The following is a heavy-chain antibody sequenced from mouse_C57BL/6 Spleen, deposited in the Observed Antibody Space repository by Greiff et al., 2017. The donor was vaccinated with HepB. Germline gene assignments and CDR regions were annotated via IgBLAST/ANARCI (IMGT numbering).Heavy chain of an antibody. CDR1: GFTFNTYA. V-gene: IGHV10-3*01. Sequence: DVMLVESGGGLVQPKGSLKLSCAASGFTFNTYAMHWVRQAPGKGLEWVARIRSKSSNYATYYADSVKDRFTISRDDSQSMLYLQMNNLKTEDTAMYYCMRVYDYDRDYYAMDYWGQGTSVTVSS. CDR3: MRVYDYDRDYYAMDY. J-gene: IGHJ4*01. D-gene: IGHD2-4*01. CDR2: IRSKSSNYAT.